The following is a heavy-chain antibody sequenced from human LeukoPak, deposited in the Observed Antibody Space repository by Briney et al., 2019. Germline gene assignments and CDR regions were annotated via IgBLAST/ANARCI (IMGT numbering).Heavy chain of an antibody. CDR1: GFILSDYN. D-gene: IGHD2-15*01. J-gene: IGHJ4*02. V-gene: IGHV3-30*04. CDR2: ISYEGSNK. Sequence: GRSLRLSCAASGFILSDYNMHWVRQAPGKGLEWVAVISYEGSNKYYADSVKGRFTISRDNSKNTLYLQMNSLRAEDTAVYYCARDQTGFCSGSSCLGSTFDYWGQGTLVTVSS. CDR3: ARDQTGFCSGSSCLGSTFDY.